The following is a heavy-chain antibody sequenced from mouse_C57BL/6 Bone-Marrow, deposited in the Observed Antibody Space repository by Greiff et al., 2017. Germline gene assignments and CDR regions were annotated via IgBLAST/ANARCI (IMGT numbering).Heavy chain of an antibody. CDR1: GYAFRSSW. D-gene: IGHD1-1*02. J-gene: IGHJ2*01. CDR3: ARSEVGFFFDY. CDR2: LSPGDGDT. Sequence: VKLMESGPELVKPGASVKLSCKASGYAFRSSWMNWVQQRPGKGLEWIGRLSPGDGDTNSNGKFKGKATLTAAKASSTAYMQLSSLTSEDSAVYFCARSEVGFFFDYWGQGTTLTVSS. V-gene: IGHV1-82*01.